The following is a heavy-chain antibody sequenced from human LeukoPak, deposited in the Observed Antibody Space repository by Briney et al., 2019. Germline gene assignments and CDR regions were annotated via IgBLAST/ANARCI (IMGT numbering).Heavy chain of an antibody. J-gene: IGHJ4*02. CDR3: ARSTRRHYDGSGYYYGEFDY. D-gene: IGHD3-22*01. Sequence: SETLSLTCTVSDDSIKSYFWTWIRQSPGKGLEWIGYVFYSGSTSYNPSLRSRLTMSVDTSKSQFSLNLNSVTTADTAVYYCARSTRRHYDGSGYYYGEFDYWGQGILVTVSS. CDR2: VFYSGST. CDR1: DDSIKSYF. V-gene: IGHV4-59*01.